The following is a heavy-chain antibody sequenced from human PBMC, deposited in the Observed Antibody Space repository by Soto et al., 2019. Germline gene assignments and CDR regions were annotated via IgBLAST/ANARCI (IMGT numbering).Heavy chain of an antibody. D-gene: IGHD6-19*01. J-gene: IGHJ4*02. CDR2: IYPGDSDT. CDR3: ARLQGYSSCPAGSGGFDY. V-gene: IGHV5-51*01. CDR1: GYSFTSYW. Sequence: PGESLKISCKGSGYSFTSYWIGWVRQMPGKGLEWMGIIYPGDSDTRYSPSFQGQVTISADKSISTAYLQWSSLKASDTAMYYFARLQGYSSCPAGSGGFDYWGQGTLVTVSS.